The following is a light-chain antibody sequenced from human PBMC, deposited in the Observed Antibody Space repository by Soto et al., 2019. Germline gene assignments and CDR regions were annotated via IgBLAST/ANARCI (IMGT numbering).Light chain of an antibody. CDR1: QSISSY. V-gene: IGKV1-39*01. Sequence: DIQMTQSPSSLSASVGDRVTITCRASQSISSYLNWYQQKPGKAPKLLIYAASSLQSGVPSRFSGSGSGTEFTLTISSLQPDDFATYYCRQFNTSPWTFGQGTKVDIK. CDR3: RQFNTSPWT. J-gene: IGKJ1*01. CDR2: AAS.